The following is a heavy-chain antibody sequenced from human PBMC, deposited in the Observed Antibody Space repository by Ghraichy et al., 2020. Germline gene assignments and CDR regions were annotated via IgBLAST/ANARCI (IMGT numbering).Heavy chain of an antibody. CDR2: IRYDGSNK. Sequence: GGSLRLSCAASGFTFSSYGMHWVRQAPGKGLEWVAFIRYDGSNKYYADSVKGRFTISRDNSKNTLYLQMNSLRAEDTAVYYCAKDRGYSSSWAYYYGMDVWGQGTTVTVSS. J-gene: IGHJ6*02. D-gene: IGHD6-13*01. CDR1: GFTFSSYG. V-gene: IGHV3-30*02. CDR3: AKDRGYSSSWAYYYGMDV.